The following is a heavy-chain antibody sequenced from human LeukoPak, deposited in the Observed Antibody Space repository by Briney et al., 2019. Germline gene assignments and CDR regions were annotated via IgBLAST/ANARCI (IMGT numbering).Heavy chain of an antibody. CDR1: GGSIISGNYF. D-gene: IGHD1-26*01. CDR3: TRDGRRGTSDDAFDL. V-gene: IGHV4-61*02. CDR2: TTPSGST. Sequence: SQTLSLTCTVSGGSIISGNYFWSWIRQPAGKGLEWIGRTTPSGSTNYNPSLKSRVTISVDTSNNQFSLRLSSVTAADTAVYYCTRDGRRGTSDDAFDLWGQGTMITVSS. J-gene: IGHJ3*01.